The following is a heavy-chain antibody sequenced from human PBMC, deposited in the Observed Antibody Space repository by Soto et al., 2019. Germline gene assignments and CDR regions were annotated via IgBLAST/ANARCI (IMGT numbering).Heavy chain of an antibody. Sequence: ASVKVSCETSGYSFNNYYISWLRQAPGQGLKWIGWISTYNGNTNYVPKFQGRITMTTDTSTSTAYMELRSLRSDDTALYFCARDTSNYFDFWGQGTPVTVSS. J-gene: IGHJ4*02. CDR1: GYSFNNYY. V-gene: IGHV1-18*01. CDR2: ISTYNGNT. CDR3: ARDTSNYFDF. D-gene: IGHD2-2*01.